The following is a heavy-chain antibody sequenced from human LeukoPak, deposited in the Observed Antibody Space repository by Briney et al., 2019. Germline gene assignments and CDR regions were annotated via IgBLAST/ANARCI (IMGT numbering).Heavy chain of an antibody. V-gene: IGHV4-30-4*01. J-gene: IGHJ5*02. D-gene: IGHD3-3*01. CDR1: GGYISSGDYY. CDR3: ARISSRITIFGVVFWFDP. CDR2: IYYSGST. Sequence: SETLSLTCTVSGGYISSGDYYWSWIGQPPGKGLERIGYIYYSGSTYYNPSLKSRVTISVDTSKNQFSLKLSSVTAADTAVYYCARISSRITIFGVVFWFDPWGQGTLVTVSS.